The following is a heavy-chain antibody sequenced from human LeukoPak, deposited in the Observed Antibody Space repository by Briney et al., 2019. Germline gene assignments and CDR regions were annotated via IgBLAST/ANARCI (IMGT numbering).Heavy chain of an antibody. CDR3: ARDRNGGVVVPAANWFDP. Sequence: EASVKVSCKASGYTFTGYYMHWVRQAPGQGLEWMGWINPNSGGTDYAQKFQGRVTMTRDTSISTAYMELSRLRSDDTAVYYCARDRNGGVVVPAANWFDPWGQGTLVTVSS. D-gene: IGHD2-2*01. CDR2: INPNSGGT. J-gene: IGHJ5*02. V-gene: IGHV1-2*02. CDR1: GYTFTGYY.